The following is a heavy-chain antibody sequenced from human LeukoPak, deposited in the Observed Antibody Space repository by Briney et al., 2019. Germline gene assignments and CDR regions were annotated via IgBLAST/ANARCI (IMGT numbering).Heavy chain of an antibody. CDR2: INHSGST. CDR1: GGSFSGYY. D-gene: IGHD2-2*01. J-gene: IGHJ3*02. Sequence: PSETLSLTCAVYGGSFSGYYWSWIRQPPGKGLEWIGEINHSGSTNYNPSLKSRATISVDTSKNQFSLKLSSVTAADTAVYYCARTIVVVPAATRAFDIWGQGTMVTVSS. V-gene: IGHV4-34*01. CDR3: ARTIVVVPAATRAFDI.